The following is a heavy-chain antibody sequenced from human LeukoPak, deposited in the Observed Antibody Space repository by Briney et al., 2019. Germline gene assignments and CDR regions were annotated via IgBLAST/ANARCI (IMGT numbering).Heavy chain of an antibody. V-gene: IGHV1-69*13. CDR2: IIPIFGTA. CDR3: ASGLVGATTGSY. Sequence: ASVKVSCKASGGTFSSYAISWVRQAPGQGLEWMGGIIPIFGTANYAQKFQGRVTTTADESTSTAYMELSSLRSEDTAVYYCASGLVGATTGSYWGQGTLVTVSS. J-gene: IGHJ4*02. CDR1: GGTFSSYA. D-gene: IGHD1-26*01.